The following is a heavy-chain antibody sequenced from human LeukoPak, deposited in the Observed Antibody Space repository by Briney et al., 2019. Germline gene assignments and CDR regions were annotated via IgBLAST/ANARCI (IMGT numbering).Heavy chain of an antibody. Sequence: ASVKVSCKASGGTFSSYAISWVRQAPGQGLEGLGGIIPIFGTANYAQKFRGRVTITTDESTSTAYMELSSLRSEDTAVYYCASYGSGSYSGYYYYYMDVWGKGTTVTVSS. V-gene: IGHV1-69*05. J-gene: IGHJ6*03. CDR2: IIPIFGTA. D-gene: IGHD3-10*01. CDR3: ASYGSGSYSGYYYYYMDV. CDR1: GGTFSSYA.